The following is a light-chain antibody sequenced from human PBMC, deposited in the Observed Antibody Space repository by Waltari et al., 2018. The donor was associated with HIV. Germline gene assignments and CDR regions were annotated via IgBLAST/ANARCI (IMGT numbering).Light chain of an antibody. Sequence: QSVLTQPPSVSAAPGQKVTISCSGSSSNIGNNYVSWYQQFPGTAPKLLIYDNNKRPSGNPDRFSASKSGTSATLGITGLQTGDEADYYCGTWDNSLSAGVLFGGGTKLTVL. CDR2: DNN. CDR1: SSNIGNNY. CDR3: GTWDNSLSAGVL. J-gene: IGLJ2*01. V-gene: IGLV1-51*01.